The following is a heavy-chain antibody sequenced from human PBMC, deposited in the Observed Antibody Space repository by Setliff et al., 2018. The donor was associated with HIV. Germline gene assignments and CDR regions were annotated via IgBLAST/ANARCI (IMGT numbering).Heavy chain of an antibody. Sequence: SETLSLTCTVSGGSISSGSYYWSWIRQPAGKGLEWIGRIYTSGSTNYNPSLKSRVTISVDTSRNQFSLKLSSVTAADTAVYYCARGRGSSSSWPIDYWGQGTLVTVSS. CDR2: IYTSGST. CDR3: ARGRGSSSSWPIDY. J-gene: IGHJ4*02. V-gene: IGHV4-61*02. D-gene: IGHD6-13*01. CDR1: GGSISSGSYY.